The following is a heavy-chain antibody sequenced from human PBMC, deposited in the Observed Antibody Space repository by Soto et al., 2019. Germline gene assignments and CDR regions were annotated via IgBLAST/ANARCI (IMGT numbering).Heavy chain of an antibody. J-gene: IGHJ4*02. CDR3: ATRPPGATFFGVFDY. CDR2: MYYGGST. D-gene: IGHD3-10*01. CDR1: GGSIRSYY. V-gene: IGHV4-59*01. Sequence: SETLSLTCTVSGGSIRSYYWNWIRQSPGKGLDWIGYMYYGGSTNYNPSLKSRVSISADTSKNQFSLKLNAVTAADTAVYYCATRPPGATFFGVFDYWSQGTLVTVSS.